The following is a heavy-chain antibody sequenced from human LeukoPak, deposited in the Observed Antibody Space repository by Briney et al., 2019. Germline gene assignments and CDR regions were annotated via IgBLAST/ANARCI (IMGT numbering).Heavy chain of an antibody. D-gene: IGHD2-2*01. J-gene: IGHJ6*03. Sequence: ASVKVSCKASGYTFTSYGISWVRQAPGQGLEWMGWINPNSGGTNYAQKFQGRVTMTRDTSISTAYMELSRLRSDDTAVYYCARERVSEYCSSTSCLYYYYYMDVWGKGTTVTVSS. CDR3: ARERVSEYCSSTSCLYYYYYMDV. CDR2: INPNSGGT. CDR1: GYTFTSYG. V-gene: IGHV1-2*02.